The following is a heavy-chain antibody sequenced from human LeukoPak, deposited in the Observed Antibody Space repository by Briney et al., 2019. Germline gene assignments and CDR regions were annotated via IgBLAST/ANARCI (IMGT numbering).Heavy chain of an antibody. V-gene: IGHV1-18*01. CDR1: GGTFSSYT. D-gene: IGHD3-3*01. Sequence: ASVNVSCKASGGTFSSYTISWVRQAPGQGLEWMGWISGYNGHTNYAKKLQGRVTMTTDKSTNKAYTELRSLRSDDAAVYYYAREQMDTYDFWSGYYGFDYWGQGTLVTVSS. CDR2: ISGYNGHT. CDR3: AREQMDTYDFWSGYYGFDY. J-gene: IGHJ4*02.